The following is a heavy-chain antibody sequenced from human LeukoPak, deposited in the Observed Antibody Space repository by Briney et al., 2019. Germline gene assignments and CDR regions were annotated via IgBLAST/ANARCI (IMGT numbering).Heavy chain of an antibody. CDR2: ISSTGGST. CDR3: VKELRDFDWLGALDY. J-gene: IGHJ4*02. V-gene: IGHV3-64D*06. Sequence: GGSLRLSCSASGFTFSSYAMHWVRQAPGKGLEYVSAISSTGGSTYYADSVKGRFTISRDNSKNTLYLQMSSLRAEYTAVYYCVKELRDFDWLGALDYWGQGTLVTVSS. D-gene: IGHD3-9*01. CDR1: GFTFSSYA.